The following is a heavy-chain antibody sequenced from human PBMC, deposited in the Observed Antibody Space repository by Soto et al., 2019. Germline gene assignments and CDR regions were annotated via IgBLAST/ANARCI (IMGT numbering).Heavy chain of an antibody. Sequence: GGCLRLSCAASGFTFTNYAMTWVRQAPGKGLEWVSAVSGSGAGTYYADSVKGRFTISRDNSKNTMYLQMSTLRAEDTAIYYCLKRLKSGSNAVLNGMDVWGKETMVTVAS. CDR1: GFTFTNYA. D-gene: IGHD3-16*01. J-gene: IGHJ6*04. CDR2: VSGSGAGT. V-gene: IGHV3-23*01. CDR3: LKRLKSGSNAVLNGMDV.